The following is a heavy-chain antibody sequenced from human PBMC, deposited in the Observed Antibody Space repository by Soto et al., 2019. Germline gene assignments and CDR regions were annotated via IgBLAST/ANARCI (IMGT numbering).Heavy chain of an antibody. CDR3: ARCTVDAIVTSGCCYDLDP. V-gene: IGHV3-23*01. Sequence: EVQLLDSGGGLVQPGGSLRLSCAASGFTFSSSAMSWVRQAPGKGLEWVSAVSGCGGTTYYADSVRVPFPISRDNSKNTLYLQISSLRADDTAIYFCARCTVDAIVTSGCCYDLDPWGQGTLVTVSS. CDR2: VSGCGGTT. J-gene: IGHJ5*02. D-gene: IGHD6-19*01. CDR1: GFTFSSSA.